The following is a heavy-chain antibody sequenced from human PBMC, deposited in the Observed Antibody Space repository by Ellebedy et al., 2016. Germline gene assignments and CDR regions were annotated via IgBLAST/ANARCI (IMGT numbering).Heavy chain of an antibody. Sequence: ASVKVSXXASGYTFTGYYMHWVRQAPGQGLEWMGWINPNSGGTNYAQKFQGRVTMTRDTSISTAYMELSSLRSEDTAVYYCAAVLTGTTLPLPVYWGQGTLVTVSS. CDR3: AAVLTGTTLPLPVY. J-gene: IGHJ4*02. V-gene: IGHV1-2*02. CDR2: INPNSGGT. D-gene: IGHD1-7*01. CDR1: GYTFTGYY.